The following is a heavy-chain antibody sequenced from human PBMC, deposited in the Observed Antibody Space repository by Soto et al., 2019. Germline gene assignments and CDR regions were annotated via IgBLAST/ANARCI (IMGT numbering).Heavy chain of an antibody. J-gene: IGHJ4*02. D-gene: IGHD6-13*01. CDR3: AQGIAAAGEFDY. V-gene: IGHV4-59*08. CDR1: GGSISSYY. CDR2: IYYSGST. Sequence: SETLSLTCTVSGGSISSYYWSWIRQPPGKGLEWIGYIYYSGSTNYNPSLKSRVTISVDTSKNQFSLKLSSVTAADTAVYYCAQGIAAAGEFDYWAQGTLVTVSS.